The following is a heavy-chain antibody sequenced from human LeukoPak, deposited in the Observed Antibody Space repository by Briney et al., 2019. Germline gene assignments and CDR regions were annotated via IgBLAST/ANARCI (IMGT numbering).Heavy chain of an antibody. CDR2: ISSSSYI. CDR3: ARKSVAVAARWFDP. Sequence: GGSLRLSCAASGFTFSSYSMNWVRQAPGKGLEWVSSISSSSYIYYADSVKGRFTISRDNAKNSLYLQMNSLRAEDTAVYYCARKSVAVAARWFDPWGQGTLVTVSS. D-gene: IGHD6-19*01. V-gene: IGHV3-21*01. J-gene: IGHJ5*02. CDR1: GFTFSSYS.